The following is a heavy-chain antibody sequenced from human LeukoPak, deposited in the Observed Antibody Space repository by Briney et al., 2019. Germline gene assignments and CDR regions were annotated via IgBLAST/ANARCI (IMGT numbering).Heavy chain of an antibody. V-gene: IGHV3-30*03. CDR3: ARELIAALVHRAFDI. D-gene: IGHD6-6*01. Sequence: GGSLRLSCAASGFTFSSYGIHWVRQAPGKGLDWVAVISYDGSNKYYADSVKGRFTISRDNAKNSLYLQMNSLRAEDTAVYYCARELIAALVHRAFDIWGQGTMVTVSS. CDR2: ISYDGSNK. J-gene: IGHJ3*02. CDR1: GFTFSSYG.